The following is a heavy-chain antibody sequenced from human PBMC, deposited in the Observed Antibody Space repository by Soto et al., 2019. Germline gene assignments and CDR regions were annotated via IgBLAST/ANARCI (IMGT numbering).Heavy chain of an antibody. J-gene: IGHJ6*02. D-gene: IGHD3-3*01. CDR3: TTDRLKAFSFYYYYGMDV. Sequence: GGSLRLSCAASGFSFSNAWMSWVRQAPGKGLEWVGRIKSKTDGGTTDYAAPVKGRFTISRDDSKNTLYLQMNSLKTEDTAVYYCTTDRLKAFSFYYYYGMDVWGQGTTVTVSS. V-gene: IGHV3-15*01. CDR1: GFSFSNAW. CDR2: IKSKTDGGTT.